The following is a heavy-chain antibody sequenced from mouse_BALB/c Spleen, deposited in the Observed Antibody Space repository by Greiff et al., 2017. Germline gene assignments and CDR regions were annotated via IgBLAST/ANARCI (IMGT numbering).Heavy chain of an antibody. Sequence: VQLQQSGPELVKPGASVRISCKASGYTFTSYYIHWVKQRPGQGLEWIGWIYPGNVNTKYNEKFKGKATLTADKSSSTAYMQLSSLTSEDSAVYFCARASFDYWGQGTTLTVAS. CDR2: IYPGNVNT. CDR3: ARASFDY. V-gene: IGHV1S56*01. CDR1: GYTFTSYY. J-gene: IGHJ2*01.